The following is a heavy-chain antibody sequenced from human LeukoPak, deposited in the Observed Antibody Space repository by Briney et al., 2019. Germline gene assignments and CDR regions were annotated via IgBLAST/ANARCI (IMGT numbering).Heavy chain of an antibody. CDR1: GGTFSSYA. V-gene: IGHV1-69*01. J-gene: IGHJ6*03. CDR2: IIPIFGTA. Sequence: ASVKVSCKASGGTFSSYAISWVRQAPGQGLEWMGGIIPIFGTANYAQKFQGRVTITADESTSTAYMELSSLRSEDTAVYYCATVSVGIAVETIAYYYMDVWGKGTTVTVSS. CDR3: ATVSVGIAVETIAYYYMDV. D-gene: IGHD6-19*01.